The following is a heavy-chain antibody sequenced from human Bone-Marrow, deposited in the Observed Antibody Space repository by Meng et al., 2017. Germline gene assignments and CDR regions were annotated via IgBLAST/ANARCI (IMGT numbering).Heavy chain of an antibody. V-gene: IGHV1-8*01. CDR1: GYTFSTHE. J-gene: IGHJ4*02. CDR3: ARVPYSSSWDTIDYYFDY. D-gene: IGHD6-13*01. Sequence: ASVKVSCKTSGYTFSTHEINWVRQATGQGLEWMGWMNPNNGDTGYAQKFQGRITMTRNTSISTVYMELSSLRSEDTAVYYCARVPYSSSWDTIDYYFDYWGQGTLVTVSS. CDR2: MNPNNGDT.